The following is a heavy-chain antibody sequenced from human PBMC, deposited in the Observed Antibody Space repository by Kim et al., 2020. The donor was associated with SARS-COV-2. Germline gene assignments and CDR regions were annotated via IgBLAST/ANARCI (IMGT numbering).Heavy chain of an antibody. J-gene: IGHJ4*02. D-gene: IGHD2-15*01. Sequence: ADSMKGRFTISRDNSKNTLYLQMNSLRAEDTAVYYCASGGSCYACGSGNYWGQGTLVTVSS. CDR3: ASGGSCYACGSGNY. V-gene: IGHV3-53*01.